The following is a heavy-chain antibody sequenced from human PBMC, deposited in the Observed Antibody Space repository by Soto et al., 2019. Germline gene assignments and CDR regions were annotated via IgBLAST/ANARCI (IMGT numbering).Heavy chain of an antibody. CDR3: TRLSTNAPYDACDI. D-gene: IGHD2-8*01. J-gene: IGHJ3*02. CDR1: GFSFSGSS. Sequence: PGGSLRLSCAASGFSFSGSSMHWVRQASGKGLEWVGRIRSGADNYATAYTASMKGRFIISRDDSKSTAYLQMNSLKTEDTAVYYCTRLSTNAPYDACDIWGQGTMVTVSS. CDR2: IRSGADNYAT. V-gene: IGHV3-73*01.